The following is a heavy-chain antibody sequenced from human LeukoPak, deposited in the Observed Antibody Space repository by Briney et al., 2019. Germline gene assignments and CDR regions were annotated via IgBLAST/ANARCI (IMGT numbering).Heavy chain of an antibody. V-gene: IGHV3-23*01. CDR2: IPSCGGKT. CDR3: AKDGGELLFYFDY. D-gene: IGHD1-26*01. CDR1: GFTFSRYS. J-gene: IGHJ4*02. Sequence: GESLTLSCGVSGFTFSRYSLSWVRQPPPRGLEWVAIIPSCGGKTYYADSVKGCFTLSRDNSKNTLYPQMNGLRAQGTGVYFFAKDGGELLFYFDYCGQGALFTVSS.